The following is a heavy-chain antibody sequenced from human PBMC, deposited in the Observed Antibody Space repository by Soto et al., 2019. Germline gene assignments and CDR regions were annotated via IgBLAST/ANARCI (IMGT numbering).Heavy chain of an antibody. Sequence: EVHLVESGGHLVQPGGFLRLSCAGSGFTFSGYWMSWVRQAPGKGLEWVANIKEDGSEKYYVDSVEDRFTISRDNAKNSLYLQMNSLRAEDTGVDYCAKHDYVWGSYRTFDYWGQGTLVTVSS. CDR1: GFTFSGYW. CDR2: IKEDGSEK. V-gene: IGHV3-7*01. CDR3: AKHDYVWGSYRTFDY. D-gene: IGHD3-16*02. J-gene: IGHJ4*02.